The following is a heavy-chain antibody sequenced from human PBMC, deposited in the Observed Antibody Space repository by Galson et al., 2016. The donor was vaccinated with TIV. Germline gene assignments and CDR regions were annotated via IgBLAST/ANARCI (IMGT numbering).Heavy chain of an antibody. CDR1: GFTFSNAW. V-gene: IGHV3-15*01. CDR3: VTGAVAAGT. CDR2: IQSKTEGGSA. Sequence: LRLSCAASGFTFSNAWMTWVRQPPGKGLEWVGRIQSKTEGGSADYAAPVRGRFIISRNDSENTLFLQMNNLKTEDTAMYYCVTGAVAAGTWGQGTLVAVSS. J-gene: IGHJ4*02. D-gene: IGHD6-13*01.